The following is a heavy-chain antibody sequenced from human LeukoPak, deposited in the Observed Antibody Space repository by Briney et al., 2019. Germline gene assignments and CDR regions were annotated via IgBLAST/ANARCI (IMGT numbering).Heavy chain of an antibody. D-gene: IGHD3/OR15-3a*01. V-gene: IGHV3-23*01. Sequence: PGGSLRLSCAAAGFTFSSYAMTWVRQAPGKGLEWVSAISGSGGSTYYAASVKGRFTISRDNSKNTLYLQMNSLRAEDTAFYYCAKGRYWTPIWGQGTMVTVSS. CDR3: AKGRYWTPI. J-gene: IGHJ3*02. CDR1: GFTFSSYA. CDR2: ISGSGGST.